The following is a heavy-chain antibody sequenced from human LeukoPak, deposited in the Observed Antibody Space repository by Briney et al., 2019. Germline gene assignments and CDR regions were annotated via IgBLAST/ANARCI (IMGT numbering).Heavy chain of an antibody. J-gene: IGHJ4*02. CDR3: ASSGLVAGTGVDY. Sequence: SETLSLTCTVSGGSISSSSYYWGWIRQPPGKGLEWIGSIYYSGSTYYNPSLKSRVTISVDTSKNQFSLKLSSVTAADTAVYYCASSGLVAGTGVDYWGQGTLVTVSS. CDR2: IYYSGST. D-gene: IGHD6-19*01. CDR1: GGSISSSSYY. V-gene: IGHV4-39*07.